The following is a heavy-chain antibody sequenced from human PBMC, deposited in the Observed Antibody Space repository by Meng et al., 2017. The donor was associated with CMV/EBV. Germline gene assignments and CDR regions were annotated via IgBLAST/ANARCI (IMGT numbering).Heavy chain of an antibody. CDR3: TRDRVPCSSTSCCLDY. Sequence: ASVKVSCKASGYTFTSYYMHWVRQAPGQGLEWMGIINPSGGSTSYAQKFQGRVTMTRDTSTSTVYMELSSLRSEDTAVYYCTRDRVPCSSTSCCLDYWGQGTLVTVSS. D-gene: IGHD2-2*01. CDR2: INPSGGST. CDR1: GYTFTSYY. J-gene: IGHJ4*02. V-gene: IGHV1-46*01.